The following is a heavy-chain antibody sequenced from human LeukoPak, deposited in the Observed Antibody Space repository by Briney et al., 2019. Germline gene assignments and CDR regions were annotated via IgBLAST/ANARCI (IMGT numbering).Heavy chain of an antibody. CDR2: IFYSGST. CDR1: GGSISSSSYY. Sequence: SETLSLTCTVSGGSISSSSYYWGWIRQPPGKGLEWIGSIFYSGSTYYNPSLKSRVTISVDTSKNQFSLKLSSVTAADTAVYYCARQPSSWFTSFDSWGQGTLVTVSS. CDR3: ARQPSSWFTSFDS. J-gene: IGHJ4*02. V-gene: IGHV4-39*07. D-gene: IGHD6-13*01.